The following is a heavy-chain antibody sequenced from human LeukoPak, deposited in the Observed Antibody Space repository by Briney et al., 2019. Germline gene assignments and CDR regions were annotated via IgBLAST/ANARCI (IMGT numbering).Heavy chain of an antibody. Sequence: PSETLSLTCTVSGGSISSYYWTWIRQPPGEGLEWIGYIFDSGSTNYNPSLNSRVTISVDTSKNQFSLQLRSVTAADTAVYFCTRDPSALSGYFDSWGQGTLVIVSS. CDR1: GGSISSYY. CDR2: IFDSGST. J-gene: IGHJ4*02. V-gene: IGHV4-59*01. CDR3: TRDPSALSGYFDS.